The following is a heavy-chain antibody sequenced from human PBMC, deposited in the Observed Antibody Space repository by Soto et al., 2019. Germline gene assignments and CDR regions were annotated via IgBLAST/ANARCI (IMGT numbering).Heavy chain of an antibody. CDR2: IYYSGST. V-gene: IGHV4-31*03. CDR3: ARGFGDFTQFDY. J-gene: IGHJ4*02. Sequence: QVQLQESGPGLVKPSQTLSLTCTVSGGSISSGGYYWSWIRQHPGKGLEWIGYIYYSGSTYYNPSRKSRVTMSVDTSKNQFSLKLSSVTAADTAVYYCARGFGDFTQFDYWGQGTLVTVSS. CDR1: GGSISSGGYY. D-gene: IGHD4-17*01.